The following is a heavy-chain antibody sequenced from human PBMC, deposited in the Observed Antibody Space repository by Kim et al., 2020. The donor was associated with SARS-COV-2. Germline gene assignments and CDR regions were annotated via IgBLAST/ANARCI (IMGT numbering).Heavy chain of an antibody. V-gene: IGHV3-23*01. Sequence: GGSLRLFCAASGFTFSSYAMSWVRQAPGKGLEWVSAISGSGGSTYYADSVKGRFTISRDNSKNTLYLQMNSLRAEDTAVYYCAKVLDMVYASYYYGMDVWGQGTTVTVSS. J-gene: IGHJ6*01. D-gene: IGHD2-8*01. CDR2: ISGSGGST. CDR3: AKVLDMVYASYYYGMDV. CDR1: GFTFSSYA.